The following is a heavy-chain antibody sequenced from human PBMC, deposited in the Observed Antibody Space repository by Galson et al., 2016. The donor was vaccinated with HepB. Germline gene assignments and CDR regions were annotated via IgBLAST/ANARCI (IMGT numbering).Heavy chain of an antibody. CDR3: ARRSDSLLVVTGAC. J-gene: IGHJ4*02. CDR2: IYSGGST. D-gene: IGHD2-8*02. Sequence: LRLSCAASGFTVSSNYMTWVRQAPGKGPEWVSVIYSGGSTSYADSVKGRFTISRDSSKNTLYLQMNSLRPEDTAVDYCARRSDSLLVVTGACWGQGTLVTVSS. V-gene: IGHV3-66*02. CDR1: GFTVSSNY.